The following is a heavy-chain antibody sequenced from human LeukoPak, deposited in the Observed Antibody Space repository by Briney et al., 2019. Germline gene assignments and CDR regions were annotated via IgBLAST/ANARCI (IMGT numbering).Heavy chain of an antibody. J-gene: IGHJ4*02. Sequence: PSETLSLICTVSGGSISSSSYYWGWIRQPPGKGLEWIGSIYYSGSTYYNPSLKSRVTISVETSKNQFSLKPSSVTAADTAVYYCARVEGYLPYYFDYWGQGTLVTVSS. CDR1: GGSISSSSYY. CDR2: IYYSGST. CDR3: ARVEGYLPYYFDY. V-gene: IGHV4-39*01. D-gene: IGHD6-13*01.